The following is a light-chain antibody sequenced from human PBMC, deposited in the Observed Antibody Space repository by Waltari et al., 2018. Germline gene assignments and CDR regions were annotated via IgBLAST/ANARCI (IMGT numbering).Light chain of an antibody. Sequence: QSALTQPPSVSGSPGQSVTISCAGTNSDVGFYNRVSWYQQSPGTAPKRIVYQVSNLPSGVPDRFSGSKSGSTASLTISGLQAEDEADYYCSSYTTSGIYVFGTGTKVSVL. CDR3: SSYTTSGIYV. V-gene: IGLV2-18*02. J-gene: IGLJ1*01. CDR1: NSDVGFYNR. CDR2: QVS.